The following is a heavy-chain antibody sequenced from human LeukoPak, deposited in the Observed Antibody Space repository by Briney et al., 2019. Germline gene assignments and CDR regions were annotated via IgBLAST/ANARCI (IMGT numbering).Heavy chain of an antibody. CDR2: IWYDGSNK. CDR1: GFTFSSYG. Sequence: SGGSPRLSCAASGFTFSSYGMHWVRQAPGKGLEWVAVIWYDGSNKYYADSVKGRFTISRDNSKNTLYLQMNSLRAEDTAVYYCARGYSYGHGGFDYWGQGTLVTVSS. J-gene: IGHJ4*02. CDR3: ARGYSYGHGGFDY. D-gene: IGHD5-18*01. V-gene: IGHV3-33*01.